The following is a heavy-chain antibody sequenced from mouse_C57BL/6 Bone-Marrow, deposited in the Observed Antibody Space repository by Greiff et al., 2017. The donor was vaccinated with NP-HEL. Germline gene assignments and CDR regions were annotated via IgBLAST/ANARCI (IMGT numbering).Heavy chain of an antibody. CDR1: GYTFTSYG. CDR2: IYPRSGNT. D-gene: IGHD2-2*01. J-gene: IGHJ3*01. CDR3: ARSIYYGYGVFAY. Sequence: VQLQQSGAELARPGASVKLSCKASGYTFTSYGISWVKQRTGQGLEWIGEIYPRSGNTYYNEKFKGKATLTADKSSSTAYMELRSLTSEDSAVYFCARSIYYGYGVFAYWGQGTLVTVSA. V-gene: IGHV1-81*01.